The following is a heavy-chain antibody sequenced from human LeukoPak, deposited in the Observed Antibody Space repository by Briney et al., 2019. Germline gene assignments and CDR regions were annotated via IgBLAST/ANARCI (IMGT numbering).Heavy chain of an antibody. Sequence: GGSLRLSCAASGFTFSSYAMHWVRQAPGKGLEWVAVISYDGSNKYYADSVKGRFTISRDNSKNTLYLQMNSLRAEDTAVYYCAKDEDESWFDPWGQGTLVTVSS. V-gene: IGHV3-30*04. CDR1: GFTFSSYA. J-gene: IGHJ5*02. CDR2: ISYDGSNK. CDR3: AKDEDESWFDP.